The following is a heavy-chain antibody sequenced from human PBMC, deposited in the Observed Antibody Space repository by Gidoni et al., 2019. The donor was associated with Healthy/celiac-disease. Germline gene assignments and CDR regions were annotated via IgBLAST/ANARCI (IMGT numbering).Heavy chain of an antibody. D-gene: IGHD4-4*01. CDR2: IYYSWST. J-gene: IGHJ5*02. CDR1: GGSIRSSSYY. Sequence: QLQLQESGPGLVKPSETLSLTCTVSGGSIRSSSYYWGWIRQPPGKGLEWIGSIYYSWSTYYNPSLKSRVTISVYTSKYQFSLKLSSVTAADTAVYYCARHSMTTVIKGWFDPWGQGTLVTVSS. V-gene: IGHV4-39*01. CDR3: ARHSMTTVIKGWFDP.